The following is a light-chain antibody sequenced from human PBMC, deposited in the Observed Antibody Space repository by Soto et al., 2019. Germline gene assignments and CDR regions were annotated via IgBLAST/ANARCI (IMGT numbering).Light chain of an antibody. J-gene: IGKJ3*01. V-gene: IGKV1-17*02. CDR2: AAS. CDR3: LLVYSFLRP. CDR1: QIVSNV. Sequence: TKTHSTLSASVGDRFTITCRASQIVSNVLAWFQQKPGKAPQYLIQAASILQSGVPSRFSGSGSGTEFILPTKNRQREDFASSACLLVYSFLRPFCLVTKVDIK.